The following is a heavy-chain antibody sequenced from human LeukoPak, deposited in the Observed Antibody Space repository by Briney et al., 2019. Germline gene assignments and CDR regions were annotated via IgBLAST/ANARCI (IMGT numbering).Heavy chain of an antibody. V-gene: IGHV4-30-4*01. CDR2: IYYSGST. CDR1: GGSISSGDYY. CDR3: ARGHYVWGSYRPREYYFDY. Sequence: SETLSLTCTVSGGSISSGDYYWSWIRQPPGKGLEWLGHIYYSGSTNYNPSLKSRVTISVDTSKNQFSLKLSSVTAADTAVYYCARGHYVWGSYRPREYYFDYWGQGTLVTVSS. J-gene: IGHJ4*02. D-gene: IGHD3-16*02.